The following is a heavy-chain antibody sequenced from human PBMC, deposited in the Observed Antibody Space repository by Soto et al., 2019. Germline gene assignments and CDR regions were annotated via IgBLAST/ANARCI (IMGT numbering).Heavy chain of an antibody. CDR1: GFTFSTSA. D-gene: IGHD1-1*01. V-gene: IGHV3-23*01. Sequence: PGGSLRLSCAASGFTFSTSAMGWVRQAPGKGLERVSAISQSGDSTYYADSVKGRFTISRDISKNTLFLQLNSLRAEDTALYYCARLWVGRSYNRYFDWWGQATQVTVSS. J-gene: IGHJ4*02. CDR3: ARLWVGRSYNRYFDW. CDR2: ISQSGDST.